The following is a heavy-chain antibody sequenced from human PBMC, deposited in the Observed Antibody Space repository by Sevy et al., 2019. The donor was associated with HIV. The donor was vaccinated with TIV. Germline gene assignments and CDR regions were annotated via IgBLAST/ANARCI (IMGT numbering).Heavy chain of an antibody. CDR2: INPSYAST. D-gene: IGHD6-13*01. J-gene: IGHJ3*02. Sequence: ASVKVSCKASGYTFTSYYMHWVRQAPGQGLEGMGIINPSYASTSYAQRLQGRVTMTRDTSTSTVYIELSSLRSENTAVYYCAGDHTVMGSSWYGAFDIWGQGTMVTVSS. V-gene: IGHV1-46*01. CDR1: GYTFTSYY. CDR3: AGDHTVMGSSWYGAFDI.